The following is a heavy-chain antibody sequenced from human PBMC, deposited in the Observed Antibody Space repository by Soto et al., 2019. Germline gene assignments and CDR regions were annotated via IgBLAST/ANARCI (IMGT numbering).Heavy chain of an antibody. V-gene: IGHV3-48*01. D-gene: IGHD3-3*01. J-gene: IGHJ3*02. Sequence: GGSLRLSCAASGFTFSTYSMNWVRQAPGKGLEWVSYISSSSSTIYYADSVKGRFTISRDNAKNSLYLQMNSLRAEDRVVYFCARRFFTIFGVFHRFVFDIWGQGTMVTV. CDR1: GFTFSTYS. CDR3: ARRFFTIFGVFHRFVFDI. CDR2: ISSSSSTI.